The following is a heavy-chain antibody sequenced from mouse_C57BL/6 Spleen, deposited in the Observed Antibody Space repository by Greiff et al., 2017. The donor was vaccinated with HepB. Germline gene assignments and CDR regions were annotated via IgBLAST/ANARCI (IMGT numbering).Heavy chain of an antibody. J-gene: IGHJ4*01. V-gene: IGHV5-17*01. CDR3: AYDYDDYAMDY. CDR1: GFTFSDYG. D-gene: IGHD2-4*01. Sequence: EVQLVESGGGLVKPGGSLKLSCAASGFTFSDYGMHWVRQAPEKGLEWVVYISSGSSTIYYADTVKGRFTISRDNAKNTLFLQMTSLRSEDTAMYYCAYDYDDYAMDYWGQGTSVTVSS. CDR2: ISSGSSTI.